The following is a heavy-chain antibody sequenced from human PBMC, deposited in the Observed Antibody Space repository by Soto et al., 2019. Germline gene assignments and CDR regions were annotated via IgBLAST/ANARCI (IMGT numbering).Heavy chain of an antibody. CDR1: GGSISSYY. CDR2: IYYSGST. V-gene: IGHV4-59*08. CDR3: ARYPRFGSSTSCYSDAFDI. J-gene: IGHJ3*02. D-gene: IGHD2-2*01. Sequence: SETLSLTCTVSGGSISSYYWSWIRQPPGKGLEWIGYIYYSGSTNYNPSLKSRVTISVDTSKNQFSLKLSSVTAADTAVYYCARYPRFGSSTSCYSDAFDIWGQGTMVNV.